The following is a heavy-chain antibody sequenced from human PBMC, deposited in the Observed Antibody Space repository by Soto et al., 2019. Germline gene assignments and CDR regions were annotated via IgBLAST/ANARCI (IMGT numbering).Heavy chain of an antibody. Sequence: QVQLVESGGGVVQPGRSLRLSCAASGFTFGSYGMHWVRQAPGKGLEWVALIWFDGSNKYYADSVKGRFTISRHNSKATRCLQGNSLSAEDTAVYYCAKAGFTTSGTGLEYWGQGTLFTVSS. CDR2: IWFDGSNK. D-gene: IGHD1-1*01. CDR1: GFTFGSYG. CDR3: AKAGFTTSGTGLEY. J-gene: IGHJ4*02. V-gene: IGHV3-33*06.